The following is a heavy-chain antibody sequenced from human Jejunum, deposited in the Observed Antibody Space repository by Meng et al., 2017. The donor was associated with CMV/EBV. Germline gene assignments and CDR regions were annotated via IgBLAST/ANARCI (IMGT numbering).Heavy chain of an antibody. V-gene: IGHV3-15*01. D-gene: IGHD1-26*01. J-gene: IGHJ4*02. CDR3: TTDIRWEAPLNY. CDR2: IKSNSDGGTI. CDR1: GFTFSSHA. Sequence: SGFTFSSHAMHWVRQAPGKGLEWVGRIKSNSDGGTIDYAAPVKGRFTISRDDSKSTLYLQLNSLNTEDTAVYYCTTDIRWEAPLNYWGQGTLVTVSS.